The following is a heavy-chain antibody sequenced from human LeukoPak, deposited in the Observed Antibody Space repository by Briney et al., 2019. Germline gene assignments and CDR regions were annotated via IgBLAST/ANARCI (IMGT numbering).Heavy chain of an antibody. Sequence: ASVKVSCKASGYTFTSYGISWVRQAPGQGLEWMGWISTYNGNTNYAQKLQGRVTMTTDTSTSTAYMELRSLRSDDTAMYYCARSDSSGRYEDWGQGTLVTVSS. V-gene: IGHV1-18*01. J-gene: IGHJ4*02. D-gene: IGHD6-19*01. CDR3: ARSDSSGRYED. CDR2: ISTYNGNT. CDR1: GYTFTSYG.